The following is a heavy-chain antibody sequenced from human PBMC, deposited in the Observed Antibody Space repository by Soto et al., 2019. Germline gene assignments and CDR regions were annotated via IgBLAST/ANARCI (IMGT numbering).Heavy chain of an antibody. J-gene: IGHJ4*02. CDR2: IYYSGSS. CDR1: GASISNYY. Sequence: SETLSLTCSVSGASISNYYWSWIRQSPGKGLEWIGYIYYSGSSNYNPSLKSRVTISVDTSKNHFSLRLTSVTAADTAVYYCAKGVRAVSGLNFDYWGQGTLVPVYS. CDR3: AKGVRAVSGLNFDY. D-gene: IGHD6-19*01. V-gene: IGHV4-59*01.